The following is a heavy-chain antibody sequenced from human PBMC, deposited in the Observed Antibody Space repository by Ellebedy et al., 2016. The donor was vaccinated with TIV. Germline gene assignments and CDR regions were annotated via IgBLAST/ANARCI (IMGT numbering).Heavy chain of an antibody. V-gene: IGHV3-48*02. Sequence: LSLTCAASGVTFSSYSLNWVRQAPGKGLEWVSYISSRSSTIYYADSVKGRFTISRDNAKNSLYLQTNSLRDEDTAVYYCALNWNDSPVGGMDVWGQGTTVTVSS. CDR1: GVTFSSYS. J-gene: IGHJ6*02. D-gene: IGHD1-1*01. CDR2: ISSRSSTI. CDR3: ALNWNDSPVGGMDV.